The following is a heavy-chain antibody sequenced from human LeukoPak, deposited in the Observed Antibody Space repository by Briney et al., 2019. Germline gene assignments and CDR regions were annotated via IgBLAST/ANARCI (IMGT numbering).Heavy chain of an antibody. CDR3: AKDGATLTGYTDYFDY. CDR1: GFTFDDYA. CDR2: ISGDGGST. Sequence: GGSVRLSCAAYGFTFDDYAMHWVRQAPGKGLEWVSLISGDGGSTYYADSVKGRFTISRDNSKNSLYLQMNSLRTEDTALYYCAKDGATLTGYTDYFDYWGQGTLVTVSS. D-gene: IGHD1-1*01. V-gene: IGHV3-43*02. J-gene: IGHJ4*02.